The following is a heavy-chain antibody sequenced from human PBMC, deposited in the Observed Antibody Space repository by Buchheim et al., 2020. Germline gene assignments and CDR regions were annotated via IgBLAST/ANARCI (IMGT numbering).Heavy chain of an antibody. J-gene: IGHJ4*02. V-gene: IGHV3-9*01. Sequence: EVQLVESGGGLVQPGRSLRLSCAASGFTFDDYAMHWVRQAPGKGLEWVSGISWNSGSIGYADSVKGRFTISRDNSKNTLYLQMNSLIPEDTAVYYCARDPSNSSPDYFDYWGQGTL. D-gene: IGHD6-19*01. CDR2: ISWNSGSI. CDR1: GFTFDDYA. CDR3: ARDPSNSSPDYFDY.